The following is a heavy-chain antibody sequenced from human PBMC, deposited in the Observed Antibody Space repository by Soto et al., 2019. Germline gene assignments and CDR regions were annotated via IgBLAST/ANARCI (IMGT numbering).Heavy chain of an antibody. CDR2: IYWDEDK. CDR1: GFSLTSSGAG. CDR3: AHTXXGHRXXDPFDY. D-gene: IGHD2-15*01. V-gene: IGHV2-5*02. Sequence: QITLKESGPTLLKPTQTLTLTCSFSGFSLTSSGAGVGWIRQPPGKALERLAVIYWDEDKRYSPSLRSRLTITKDTSKNQVVLTMTNLXPADTAXYFXAHTXXGHRXXDPFDYWGQGTLVTVSS. J-gene: IGHJ4*02.